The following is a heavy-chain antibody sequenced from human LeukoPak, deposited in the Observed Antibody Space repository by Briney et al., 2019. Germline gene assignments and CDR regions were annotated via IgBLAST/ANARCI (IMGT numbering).Heavy chain of an antibody. CDR1: GFTLSSYS. J-gene: IGHJ4*02. D-gene: IGHD6-13*01. CDR2: ISSSSGYI. Sequence: GGSLRLSCVASGFTLSSYSMNWVRQAPGKGLEWVSSISSSSGYIYYADSVKGRFTISRDNAKNSLYLQMNSLRAEDTAVYYCAKSAYSSSWSLHGYWGQGTLVTVSS. V-gene: IGHV3-21*01. CDR3: AKSAYSSSWSLHGY.